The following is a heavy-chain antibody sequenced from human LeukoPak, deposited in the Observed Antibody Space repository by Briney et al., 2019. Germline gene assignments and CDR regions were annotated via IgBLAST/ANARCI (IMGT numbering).Heavy chain of an antibody. Sequence: GASVKVSCKASGYTFPSYDINWVRQATGQGLEWMGWMNPNSGNTGYAQKFQGRVTMTRNTSISTAYMELSSLRSEDTAVYYCARSRGILRFLEWLSGPPYYFDYWGQGTLVTVSS. D-gene: IGHD3-3*01. CDR3: ARSRGILRFLEWLSGPPYYFDY. J-gene: IGHJ4*02. V-gene: IGHV1-8*01. CDR2: MNPNSGNT. CDR1: GYTFPSYD.